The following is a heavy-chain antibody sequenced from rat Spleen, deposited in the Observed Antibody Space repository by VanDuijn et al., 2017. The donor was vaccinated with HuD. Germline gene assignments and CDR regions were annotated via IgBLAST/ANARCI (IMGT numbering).Heavy chain of an antibody. Sequence: EVQLVESGGGLVQPGRSMKLSCAASGLSFSNYDMAWVRQAPTKGLEWVASISNTGGSTYYPDSVRGRFTISRDNAKSTLYLQMNSLRSEDTATYYCTRRIRGADYWGQGVMVTVSS. CDR3: TRRIRGADY. CDR1: GLSFSNYD. V-gene: IGHV5-25*01. D-gene: IGHD4-3*01. J-gene: IGHJ2*01. CDR2: ISNTGGST.